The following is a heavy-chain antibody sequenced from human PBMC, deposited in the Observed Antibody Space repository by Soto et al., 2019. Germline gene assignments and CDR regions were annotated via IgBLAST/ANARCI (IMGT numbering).Heavy chain of an antibody. CDR2: IIPIFGTA. Sequence: QVQLVQSGAEVKKPGASVKVSCKASGGTFSSYAISWVRQAPGQGLEWMGGIIPIFGTANYAQKFQGRVTITADESTSTAYMERSSLRSEDTAVYYCARREKGSGSYSLDYWGQGTLVTVSS. CDR1: GGTFSSYA. D-gene: IGHD3-10*01. J-gene: IGHJ4*02. CDR3: ARREKGSGSYSLDY. V-gene: IGHV1-69*01.